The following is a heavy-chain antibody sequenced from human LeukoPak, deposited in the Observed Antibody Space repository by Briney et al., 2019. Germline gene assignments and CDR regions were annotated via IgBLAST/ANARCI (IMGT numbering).Heavy chain of an antibody. D-gene: IGHD2-15*01. V-gene: IGHV4-39*07. Sequence: SETLSLTCTVSGGSIRSSSYYWGWIRQPPGKGLEWIGSIYYSGSTYYNPSLESRVTISVDTSKNQFSLKLSSVTAADTAVYYCARYVTCSGTSCYKYYYYYMDVWGKGTTVTVSS. CDR1: GGSIRSSSYY. CDR3: ARYVTCSGTSCYKYYYYYMDV. CDR2: IYYSGST. J-gene: IGHJ6*03.